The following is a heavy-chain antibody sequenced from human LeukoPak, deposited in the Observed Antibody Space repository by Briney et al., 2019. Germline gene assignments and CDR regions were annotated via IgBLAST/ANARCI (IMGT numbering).Heavy chain of an antibody. J-gene: IGHJ4*02. CDR1: GFTLSSNY. CDR2: IYSGGST. D-gene: IGHD1-26*01. CDR3: ARVSGSYYFDY. V-gene: IGHV3-53*01. Sequence: GGSLRLSCAASGFTLSSNYMGWVRHAPGKGLEWVSVIYSGGSTYYADSVKGRFTISRDNSKNTLYLQMNSLRAEDTAVYYCARVSGSYYFDYWGQGTLVTVSS.